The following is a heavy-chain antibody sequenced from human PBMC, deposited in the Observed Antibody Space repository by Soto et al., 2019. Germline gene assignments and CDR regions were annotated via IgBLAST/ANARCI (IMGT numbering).Heavy chain of an antibody. J-gene: IGHJ6*03. CDR3: AKDDYCSGGSCYLDYYYYYMDV. Sequence: PWGSLRLSCAASGFTFSSYGMHWVRQAPGKGLEWVAVISYDGSNKYYADSVKGRLTISRDNSKNTLYLQMNSLRAEDTAVYYCAKDDYCSGGSCYLDYYYYYMDVWGKGTTVTVSS. CDR2: ISYDGSNK. V-gene: IGHV3-30*18. CDR1: GFTFSSYG. D-gene: IGHD2-15*01.